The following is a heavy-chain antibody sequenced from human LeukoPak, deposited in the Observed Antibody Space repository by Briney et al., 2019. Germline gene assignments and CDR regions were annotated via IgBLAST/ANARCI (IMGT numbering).Heavy chain of an antibody. V-gene: IGHV4-38-2*02. CDR1: GYSISSGYH. CDR2: IYHSGST. J-gene: IGHJ4*02. D-gene: IGHD3-9*01. Sequence: SETLSLTCAVSGYSISSGYHWGWIRQPPGKGLEWIGSIYHSGSTYYNPSLKSRVTISVDTSKNQFSLKLSSVTAADTAVYYCARDSSYDILTGYSSFDYWGQGTLVTVSS. CDR3: ARDSSYDILTGYSSFDY.